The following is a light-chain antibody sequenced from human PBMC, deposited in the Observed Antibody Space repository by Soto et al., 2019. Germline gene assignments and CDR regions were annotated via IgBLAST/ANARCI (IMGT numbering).Light chain of an antibody. CDR3: QQYNNWPPWT. Sequence: EIVMTQSPATLSVSPGERATLSCRASQSVSGNLAWYQQKPGQPPRLLIYATSSRPTGIPARFSGSGSGTEFTLTISSLQYEDFAVYYCQQYNNWPPWTFGQGTKVEIK. CDR2: ATS. V-gene: IGKV3-15*01. J-gene: IGKJ1*01. CDR1: QSVSGN.